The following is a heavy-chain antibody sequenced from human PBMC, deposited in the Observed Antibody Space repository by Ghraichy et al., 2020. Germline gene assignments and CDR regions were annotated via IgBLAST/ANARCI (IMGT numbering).Heavy chain of an antibody. V-gene: IGHV3-21*01. CDR1: GFTFSSCD. D-gene: IGHD5-24*01. J-gene: IGHJ4*02. CDR3: ASYDYNFGEDY. CDR2: ISSNSLNI. Sequence: GGSLRLSCAASGFTFSSCDMNWVRQAPGKGLEWVSAISSNSLNIYYADSVKGRFTISRDNAKKSLFLHMNSLRAEDTAMYYCASYDYNFGEDYWGQGTLVTVSS.